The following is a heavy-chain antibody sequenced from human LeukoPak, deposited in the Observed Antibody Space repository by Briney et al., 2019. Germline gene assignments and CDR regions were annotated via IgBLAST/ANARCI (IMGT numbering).Heavy chain of an antibody. D-gene: IGHD5-12*01. Sequence: SETLSLTCTVSGGSISSSSYYWGWIRQPPGKGLEWIGSIYYSGSTYYNPSLKSRVTISVDTSKNQFSLKLSSVTAADTAVYYCARSGYDCFDYWGQGTLVTVSS. J-gene: IGHJ4*02. CDR1: GGSISSSSYY. V-gene: IGHV4-39*07. CDR2: IYYSGST. CDR3: ARSGYDCFDY.